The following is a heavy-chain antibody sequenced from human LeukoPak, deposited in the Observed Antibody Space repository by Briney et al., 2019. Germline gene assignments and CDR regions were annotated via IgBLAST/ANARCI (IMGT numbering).Heavy chain of an antibody. D-gene: IGHD2-2*01. V-gene: IGHV1-46*01. CDR3: ARDGPTAAPFDY. Sequence: GASVKVSCKASGYRFTSYDMHWMRQAPGQGLEWMGIINPSGGGTSYAQRFQGRVAMTRDTSTTTVYMEVNSLTSEDTAVYFCARDGPTAAPFDYWGQGTLVTVSS. J-gene: IGHJ4*02. CDR2: INPSGGGT. CDR1: GYRFTSYD.